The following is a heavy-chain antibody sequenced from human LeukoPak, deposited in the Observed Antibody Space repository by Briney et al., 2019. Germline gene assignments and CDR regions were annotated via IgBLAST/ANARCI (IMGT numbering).Heavy chain of an antibody. Sequence: PGGSLRLPCAASGFTFSNAWMSWVRQAPGKGLEWVGRIKSKTDGGTTDYAAPVKGRFTISRDDSKNTLYLQMNSLKTEDTAVYYCTRKFYYDSKALDWYFDLWGRGTLVTVSS. J-gene: IGHJ2*01. CDR2: IKSKTDGGTT. CDR1: GFTFSNAW. D-gene: IGHD3-22*01. V-gene: IGHV3-15*01. CDR3: TRKFYYDSKALDWYFDL.